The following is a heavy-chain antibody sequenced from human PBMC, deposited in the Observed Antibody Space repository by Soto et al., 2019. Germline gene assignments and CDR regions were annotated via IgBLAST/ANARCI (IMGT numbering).Heavy chain of an antibody. J-gene: IGHJ4*02. CDR3: ARDLFVGGSGSYYFD. D-gene: IGHD3-10*01. CDR1: GFTFSSYS. V-gene: IGHV3-21*01. CDR2: ISSSSSYI. Sequence: EVQLVESGGGPVKPGGSLRLSCAASGFTFSSYSMNWVRQAPGKGLEWVSSISSSSSYIYYADSVKGRFTISRDNAKNSLYLQMNSLRAEDTAVYYCARDLFVGGSGSYYFDWGQGTLVTVSS.